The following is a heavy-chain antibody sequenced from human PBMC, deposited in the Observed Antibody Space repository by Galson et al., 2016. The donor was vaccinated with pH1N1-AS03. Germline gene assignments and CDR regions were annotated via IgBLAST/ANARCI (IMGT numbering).Heavy chain of an antibody. CDR3: AREEGGFGSNWLQTDAFDI. J-gene: IGHJ3*02. CDR1: GFIFTHYS. D-gene: IGHD6-13*01. Sequence: SLRLSCAASGFIFTHYSMHWVRQAPGKGLEWVAVMSYEGTTTYYADSVKGRFTISRDNSKNTLYLQMNCLRTEDTALYYCAREEGGFGSNWLQTDAFDIWGQGTMVTVSS. V-gene: IGHV3-30-3*01. CDR2: MSYEGTTT.